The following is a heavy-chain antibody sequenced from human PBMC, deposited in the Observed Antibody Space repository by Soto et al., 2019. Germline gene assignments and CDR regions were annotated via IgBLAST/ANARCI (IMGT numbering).Heavy chain of an antibody. D-gene: IGHD3-10*01. CDR3: ASTLWFGELLPFDY. J-gene: IGHJ4*02. V-gene: IGHV4-59*01. Sequence: ASETLSLTCTGSGGSISSYYWSWIRQPPGKGLEWIGYIYYSGSTNYNPSLKRRVSISVDTSKNQFSLKLSSVTAADTAVYYCASTLWFGELLPFDYWGQGTLVTVSS. CDR1: GGSISSYY. CDR2: IYYSGST.